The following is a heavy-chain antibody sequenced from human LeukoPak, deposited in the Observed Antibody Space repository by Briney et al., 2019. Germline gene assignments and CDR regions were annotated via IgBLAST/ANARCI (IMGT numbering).Heavy chain of an antibody. CDR2: IYPGDSET. V-gene: IGHV5-51*01. CDR1: GYSFTSYW. Sequence: GESLKIPWQGSGYSFTSYWIGWVPQVPGTGLEWMGVIYPGDSETRYSPSFQGQVTISADKSINTAYLQWSSLKASDTAIYYCATTSRYFDHWGQGTLVTVSS. J-gene: IGHJ4*02. CDR3: ATTSRYFDH.